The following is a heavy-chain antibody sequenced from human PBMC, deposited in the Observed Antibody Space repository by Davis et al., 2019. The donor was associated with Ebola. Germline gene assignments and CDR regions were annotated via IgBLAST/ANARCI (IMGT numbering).Heavy chain of an antibody. CDR1: GFTFRNYA. CDR3: VRAVFHEVLDY. Sequence: PGGSLRLSCAASGFTFRNYAMHWVRQAPGKGLEWVAVVSHSERERFYADSVKGRFTISRDNSENTLYLQMSSLTVDDTAVYYCVRAVFHEVLDYWGQGTPVNVSS. CDR2: VSHSERER. J-gene: IGHJ4*02. V-gene: IGHV3-30*04. D-gene: IGHD3-3*01.